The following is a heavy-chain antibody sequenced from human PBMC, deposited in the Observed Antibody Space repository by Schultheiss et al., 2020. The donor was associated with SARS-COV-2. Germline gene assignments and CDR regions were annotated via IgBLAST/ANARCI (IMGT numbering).Heavy chain of an antibody. CDR2: ISYDGSNK. CDR1: GFTFSSYG. J-gene: IGHJ4*02. D-gene: IGHD4-17*01. V-gene: IGHV3-30*18. Sequence: GESLKISCAASGFTFSSYGMHWVRQAPGKGLEWVAVISYDGSNKYYADSVKGRFTISRDNSKDTLYLQMNSLRAEDTAVYYCAKLAMIHSHDYGDYASDYWGQGTLVTVSS. CDR3: AKLAMIHSHDYGDYASDY.